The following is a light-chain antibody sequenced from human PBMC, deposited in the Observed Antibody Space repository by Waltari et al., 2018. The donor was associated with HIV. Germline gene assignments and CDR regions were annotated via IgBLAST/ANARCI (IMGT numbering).Light chain of an antibody. J-gene: IGKJ5*01. CDR2: GAS. CDR1: QSFRSY. V-gene: IGKV1-39*01. CDR3: LQAYGMPLT. Sequence: DIQMTQSPSSLSACEGEKVTITGRASQSFRSYLNWYQHKSVRAPQLLVSGASNLQRGVSSRFRGRGSGTDFALTITNLQPDDFATYFCLQAYGMPLTFGQGTRLEI.